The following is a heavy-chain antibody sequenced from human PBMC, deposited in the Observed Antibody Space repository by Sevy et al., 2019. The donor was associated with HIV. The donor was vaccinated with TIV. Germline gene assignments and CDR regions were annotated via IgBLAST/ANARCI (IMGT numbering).Heavy chain of an antibody. CDR1: GGSISSYY. D-gene: IGHD3-3*01. CDR2: IYYSGST. CDR3: ARASHGTIFGVVIIPENFDY. Sequence: SDTLSLTCTVSGGSISSYYWSWIRQPPGKGLEWIGYIYYSGSTNYNPSLKSRVTISVDTSKNQFSLKLSSVTAADTAVYYCARASHGTIFGVVIIPENFDYWGQGTLVTVSS. V-gene: IGHV4-59*07. J-gene: IGHJ4*02.